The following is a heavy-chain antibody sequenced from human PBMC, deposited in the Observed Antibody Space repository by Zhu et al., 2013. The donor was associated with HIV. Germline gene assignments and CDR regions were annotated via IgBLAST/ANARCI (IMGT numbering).Heavy chain of an antibody. CDR3: ARWTVAGYAIIGFDP. V-gene: IGHV1-3*01. CDR1: GYTFTSYA. J-gene: IGHJ5*02. D-gene: IGHD6-19*01. Sequence: QVQLVQSGAEVKKPGASVKVSCKASGYTFTSYAMHWVRQAPGQRLEWMGWINAGNGSTKYSQKFQGRVTITRDTSASTAYMELSSLRSEDTAVYYCARWTVAGYAIIGFDPWGQGTLVTVSS. CDR2: INAGNGST.